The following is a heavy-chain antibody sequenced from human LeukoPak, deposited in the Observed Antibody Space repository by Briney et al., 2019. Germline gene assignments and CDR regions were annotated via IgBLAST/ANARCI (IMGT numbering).Heavy chain of an antibody. CDR3: AKDADIAVAFNHFDY. CDR1: GFTFDDYA. Sequence: HPGGSLRLSCAASGFTFDDYAMHWVRHAPGKGLEWVSGISWNSGSIGYADSVKGRFTISRDNAKNSLYLQMNSLRAEDTALYYCAKDADIAVAFNHFDYWGQGTLVTVSS. V-gene: IGHV3-9*01. D-gene: IGHD6-19*01. J-gene: IGHJ4*02. CDR2: ISWNSGSI.